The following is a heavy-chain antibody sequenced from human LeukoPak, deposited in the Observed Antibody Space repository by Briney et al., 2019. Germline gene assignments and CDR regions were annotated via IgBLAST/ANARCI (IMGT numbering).Heavy chain of an antibody. CDR2: ISGSGGST. D-gene: IGHD5-12*01. J-gene: IGHJ4*02. CDR1: GFTFSSYA. Sequence: GGSLRLSCAAAGFTFSSYAISWVRQAPGKWLEWVSTISGSGGSTYYADSVKGRFTISRDNSKNTLYLQMNSLRAEDTAVYYCAKGEDMVALTAPFDYWGQGTLVTVSS. V-gene: IGHV3-23*01. CDR3: AKGEDMVALTAPFDY.